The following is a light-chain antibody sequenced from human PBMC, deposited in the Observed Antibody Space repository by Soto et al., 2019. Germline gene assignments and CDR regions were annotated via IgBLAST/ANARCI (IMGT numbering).Light chain of an antibody. CDR1: QSVNNNF. CDR2: GAS. CDR3: QQGYNFPRA. J-gene: IGKJ1*01. Sequence: EIVLTQSPGTLSLSPGERAALSCRASQSVNNNFLAWYQQKPGQAPRLLIYGASTRATGIPARFSGSGSGTEFTLTINSLQPEDFATYFCQQGYNFPRAFGQGTKVDIK. V-gene: IGKV3D-7*01.